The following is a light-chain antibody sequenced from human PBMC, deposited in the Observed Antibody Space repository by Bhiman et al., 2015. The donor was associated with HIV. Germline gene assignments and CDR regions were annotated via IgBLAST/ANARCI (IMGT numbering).Light chain of an antibody. Sequence: QSALPQPASVSGSPGQSITISCTGGTNDIGAYNYVSWYQQHPGKAPKLIIFDVSHRPSGVSDRFSGSKSGNTASLTISGLQTEDEADYYCCSYGGSANSVVFGGGTKLTVL. J-gene: IGLJ2*01. CDR3: CSYGGSANSVV. CDR2: DVS. CDR1: TNDIGAYNY. V-gene: IGLV2-14*03.